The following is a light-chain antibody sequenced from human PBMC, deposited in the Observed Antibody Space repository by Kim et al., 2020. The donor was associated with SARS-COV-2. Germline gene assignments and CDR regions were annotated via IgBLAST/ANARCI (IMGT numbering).Light chain of an antibody. J-gene: IGLJ2*01. CDR1: KLGDKY. CDR2: QDS. CDR3: QAWDSSTVV. Sequence: SVSPGQTASITCSGDKLGDKYACWYQQKPGQSPVLVIYQDSKWPSGIPERFSGSNSGNTDTLTISGTQAMDEADYYCQAWDSSTVVFGGGTQLTVL. V-gene: IGLV3-1*01.